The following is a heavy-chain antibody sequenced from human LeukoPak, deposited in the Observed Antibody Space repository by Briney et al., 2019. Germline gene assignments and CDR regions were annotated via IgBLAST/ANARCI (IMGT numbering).Heavy chain of an antibody. D-gene: IGHD5-24*01. CDR2: IIPILGIA. Sequence: SVKVSCKASGGTFSSYTISWVRQAPGQGLEWMGRIIPILGIANYAQKFQGRVTITADKSTSTAYMELSSLRSEDTAVYYCAREDGYNRYFDYWGQGTLVTVSS. CDR1: GGTFSSYT. CDR3: AREDGYNRYFDY. V-gene: IGHV1-69*04. J-gene: IGHJ4*02.